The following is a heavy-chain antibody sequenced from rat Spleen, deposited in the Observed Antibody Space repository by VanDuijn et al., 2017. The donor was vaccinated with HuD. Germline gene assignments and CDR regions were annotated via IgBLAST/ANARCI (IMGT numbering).Heavy chain of an antibody. V-gene: IGHV5-25*01. Sequence: EVQLVESGGGLVQPGRSMKLSCAASGFTFSNYHMAWVRQAPTKGLEWVASISTGGGDTYYRDSVKGRFTISRDIAKSILFLEMDSLRSEDTATYYCTREDWSFDNWGQGVMVTVSS. CDR1: GFTFSNYH. CDR2: ISTGGGDT. J-gene: IGHJ2*01. D-gene: IGHD4-2*01. CDR3: TREDWSFDN.